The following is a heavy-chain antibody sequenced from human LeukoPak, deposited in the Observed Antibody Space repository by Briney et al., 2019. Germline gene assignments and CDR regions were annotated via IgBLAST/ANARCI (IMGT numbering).Heavy chain of an antibody. D-gene: IGHD4-11*01. CDR2: IHHSGNT. CDR1: GDSIRSDYW. J-gene: IGHJ5*02. Sequence: ASETLSLTCGVSGDSIRSDYWFSWVRQPPGKGLEWIGEIHHSGNTNYNPSLKSRVTISVDTSKNQFSLKLSSVTAADTAVYYCARDLGGENSNYWFDPWGQGTLVTVSS. CDR3: ARDLGGENSNYWFDP. V-gene: IGHV4-4*02.